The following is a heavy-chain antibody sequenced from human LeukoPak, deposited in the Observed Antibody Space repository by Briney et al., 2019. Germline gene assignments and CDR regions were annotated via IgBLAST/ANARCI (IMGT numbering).Heavy chain of an antibody. J-gene: IGHJ4*02. CDR3: ARSAWGPEGDY. CDR2: IYYSGGT. CDR1: GYSITSSSW. Sequence: SETLSLTCAVSGYSITSSSWWGWIRQPPGKGLEWIGYIYYSGGTNYNPSLKSRVTISVDTSKNQFSLKLSSVTAADTAVYYCARSAWGPEGDYWGQGTLVTVSS. V-gene: IGHV4-28*01. D-gene: IGHD3-16*01.